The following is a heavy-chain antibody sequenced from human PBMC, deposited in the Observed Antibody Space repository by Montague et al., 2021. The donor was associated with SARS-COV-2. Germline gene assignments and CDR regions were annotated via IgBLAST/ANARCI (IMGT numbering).Heavy chain of an antibody. D-gene: IGHD5-18*01. J-gene: IGHJ4*02. CDR1: GGPISSSSYY. Sequence: SETLSLTCTVSGGPISSSSYYWGWIRQPPGKGWEGIGSIYYSGSTYHNASLKSRVTISVDTSKNQFSLKLTSVTTADTAVYYCARHGGHSYAHLAYWGQGTLVIVSS. CDR3: ARHGGHSYAHLAY. V-gene: IGHV4-39*01. CDR2: IYYSGST.